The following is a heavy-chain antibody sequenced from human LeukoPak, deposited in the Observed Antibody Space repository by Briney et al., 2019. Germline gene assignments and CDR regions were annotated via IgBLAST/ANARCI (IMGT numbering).Heavy chain of an antibody. J-gene: IGHJ4*02. D-gene: IGHD6-19*01. CDR2: ISSSNSYI. Sequence: PGGSLRLSCAASGFTFSSYSMNWVRQAPGKGLEWVSSISSSNSYIYYADSVKGRFTISRDNAKNSLYLQMNSLRAEDTAVYYCARVPDRIAVAGTRFDYWGQGTLVTVSS. CDR1: GFTFSSYS. V-gene: IGHV3-21*01. CDR3: ARVPDRIAVAGTRFDY.